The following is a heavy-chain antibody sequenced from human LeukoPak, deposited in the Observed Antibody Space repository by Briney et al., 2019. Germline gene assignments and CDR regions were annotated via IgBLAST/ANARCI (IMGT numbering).Heavy chain of an antibody. V-gene: IGHV4-59*08. CDR2: VYYSGST. CDR3: ARLQPLPL. J-gene: IGHJ4*02. D-gene: IGHD6-13*01. Sequence: SETLSLTCTVSGGSISSHYWSWIRQPLGKGLEWIGYVYYSGSTNYNPSLKSRVTMSVDTSKNQFSLKLSSVTAADTAVYYCARLQPLPLWGQGTLVTVSS. CDR1: GGSISSHY.